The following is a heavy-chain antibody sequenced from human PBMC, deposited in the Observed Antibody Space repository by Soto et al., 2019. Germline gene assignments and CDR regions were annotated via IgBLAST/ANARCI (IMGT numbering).Heavy chain of an antibody. CDR3: ARDYDSSGDY. CDR1: GGSISTSSYY. V-gene: IGHV4-39*01. CDR2: IYYSGST. J-gene: IGHJ4*02. Sequence: QLQLQESGPGLVKPSETLSLTCTVSGGSISTSSYYWGWIRQPPGKGLEWIGSIYYSGSTYYNPSLQSRVTISVDTSMNQFSLKLSSVTAADTAVYYCARDYDSSGDYWGQGTLVTVSS. D-gene: IGHD3-22*01.